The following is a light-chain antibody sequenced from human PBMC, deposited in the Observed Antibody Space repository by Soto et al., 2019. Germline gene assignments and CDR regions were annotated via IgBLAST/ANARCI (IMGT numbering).Light chain of an antibody. Sequence: EIVLRQSPATLSFSLGERATLSCRASQNINTYLVWYQQKPGQAPRLLIYDASKRATGTPDRFSGSGSGTAFTLTISSLAPEDSALYYWQQCFSGPRVFGGGTKVQIK. V-gene: IGKV3-11*01. CDR3: QQCFSGPRV. J-gene: IGKJ4*01. CDR2: DAS. CDR1: QNINTY.